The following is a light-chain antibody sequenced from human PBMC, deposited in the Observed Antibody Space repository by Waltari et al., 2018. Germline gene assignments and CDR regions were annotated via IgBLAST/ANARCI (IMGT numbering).Light chain of an antibody. Sequence: EIVLTQSPGTLSLSRGERVTLSCRASQSVSRALAWYQQKPGQAPRLLIYTASNRATGIPDRFSGSGSGTDFSLTISRLEPEDFAVYYCQHYVSLPATFGQGTRVEIK. CDR2: TAS. V-gene: IGKV3-20*01. CDR3: QHYVSLPAT. CDR1: QSVSRA. J-gene: IGKJ1*01.